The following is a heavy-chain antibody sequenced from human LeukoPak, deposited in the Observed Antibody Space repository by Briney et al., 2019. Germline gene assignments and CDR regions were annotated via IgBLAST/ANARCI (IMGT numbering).Heavy chain of an antibody. Sequence: GGSLRLSCAASGFTVSNNYMSWVRQAPGKGLEWVSVIYSGGGSYYADSVKGRSIISRDSSKNTLYLQMNSLRAEDTAVYYCGRDILYGSGSSDFDYWGQGTLVTVSS. D-gene: IGHD3-10*01. J-gene: IGHJ4*02. CDR2: IYSGGGS. V-gene: IGHV3-66*01. CDR3: GRDILYGSGSSDFDY. CDR1: GFTVSNNY.